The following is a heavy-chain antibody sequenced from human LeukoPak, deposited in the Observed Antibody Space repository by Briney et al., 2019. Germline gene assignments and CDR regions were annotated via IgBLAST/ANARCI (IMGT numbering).Heavy chain of an antibody. V-gene: IGHV4-61*02. CDR1: GGSISSGSYY. CDR3: ARAGGIFRGIYSSAKNYYMDV. J-gene: IGHJ6*03. Sequence: PSQTLSLTCTVSGGSISSGSYYWSWIRQPAGKGLEGIGRIYTSGSTNYTPSPKSRVTISVDTSKNQFSMKLSSVTAADTAVYYCARAGGIFRGIYSSAKNYYMDVWGKGTTVTVSS. D-gene: IGHD3-10*01. CDR2: IYTSGST.